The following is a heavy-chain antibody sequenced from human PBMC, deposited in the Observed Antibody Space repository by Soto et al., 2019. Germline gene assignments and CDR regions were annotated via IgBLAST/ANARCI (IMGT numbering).Heavy chain of an antibody. Sequence: RHGESLKISCKGSGYSFTSYWIGWVRQMPGKGLEWMGIIYPGDSDTRYSPSFQGQVTISADKSISTAYLQWSSLKASDTAMYYCARHSPGVFLFGDAFDIWGQGTMVTVSS. CDR2: IYPGDSDT. CDR3: ARHSPGVFLFGDAFDI. CDR1: GYSFTSYW. D-gene: IGHD3-10*01. V-gene: IGHV5-51*01. J-gene: IGHJ3*02.